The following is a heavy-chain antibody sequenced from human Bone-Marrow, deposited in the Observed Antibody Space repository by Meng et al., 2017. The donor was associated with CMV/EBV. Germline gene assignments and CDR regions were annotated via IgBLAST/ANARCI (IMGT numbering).Heavy chain of an antibody. J-gene: IGHJ4*02. CDR3: TINGGNS. CDR1: GFTFSNAW. CDR2: IKSKTDGGTT. V-gene: IGHV3-15*01. Sequence: GESLKISCAASGFTFSNAWMSWVRQAPGKGLEWVGRIKSKTDGGTTDYAVPVKGRFTTSRDDSKNTLYLQMNSLKTEDTAVYYCTINGGNSCGQGTLVTVSS. D-gene: IGHD4-23*01.